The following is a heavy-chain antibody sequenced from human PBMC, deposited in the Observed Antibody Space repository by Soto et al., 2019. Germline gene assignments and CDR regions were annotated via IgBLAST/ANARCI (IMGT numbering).Heavy chain of an antibody. V-gene: IGHV3-23*01. CDR1: GFTFSSYA. Sequence: GGSLRLSYAASGFTFSSYAMSWVRQAPGKGLEWVSAISGSGGSTYYADSVKGRFTISRDNSKNTLYLQMNSLRAEDTAVYYCAKDLGSYGYSDFDWWGQGTLVTVSS. J-gene: IGHJ4*02. CDR2: ISGSGGST. CDR3: AKDLGSYGYSDFDW. D-gene: IGHD5-18*01.